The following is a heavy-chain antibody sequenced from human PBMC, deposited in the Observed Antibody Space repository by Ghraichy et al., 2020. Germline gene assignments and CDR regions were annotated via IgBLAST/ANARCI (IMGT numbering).Heavy chain of an antibody. D-gene: IGHD5-12*01. J-gene: IGHJ6*02. CDR1: GFTFSSYG. V-gene: IGHV3-33*01. Sequence: GGSLRLSCAASGFTFSSYGMHWVRQAPGKGLEWVAVIWYDGSNKYYADSVKGRFTISRDNSKNTLYLQMNSLRAEDTAVYYCARGPPGFIVATITLFLADYYGMDVWGQGTTVTVSS. CDR3: ARGPPGFIVATITLFLADYYGMDV. CDR2: IWYDGSNK.